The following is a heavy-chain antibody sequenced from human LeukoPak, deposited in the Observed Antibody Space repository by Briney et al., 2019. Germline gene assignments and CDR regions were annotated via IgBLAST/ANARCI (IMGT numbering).Heavy chain of an antibody. V-gene: IGHV1-18*01. J-gene: IGHJ6*02. CDR1: GYTFTSYG. Sequence: GASVTVSCKASGYTFTSYGISWVRQAPGQGLEWMGWISAYNGNTNYAQKLQGRVTMTTDTSTSTAYMELRSLRSDYTAVYYFARDLSKGTRSTSHYYYGMDVWGQGTTVTVAS. D-gene: IGHD2-2*01. CDR2: ISAYNGNT. CDR3: ARDLSKGTRSTSHYYYGMDV.